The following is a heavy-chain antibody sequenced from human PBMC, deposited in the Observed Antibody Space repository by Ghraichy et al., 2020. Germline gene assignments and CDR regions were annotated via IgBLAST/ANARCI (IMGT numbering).Heavy chain of an antibody. D-gene: IGHD3-10*01. CDR3: ARDSDYGSGSYTPFDY. J-gene: IGHJ4*02. Sequence: SETLSLTCAVYGGSFSGYYWSWIRQPPGKGLEWIGEINHSGSTNYNPSLKSRVTISVDTSKNQFSLKLRSVTAADTAVYYCARDSDYGSGSYTPFDYWGQGTLVTVSS. CDR1: GGSFSGYY. CDR2: INHSGST. V-gene: IGHV4-34*01.